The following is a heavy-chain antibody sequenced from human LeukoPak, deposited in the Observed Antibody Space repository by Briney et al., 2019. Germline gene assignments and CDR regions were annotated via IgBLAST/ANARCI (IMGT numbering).Heavy chain of an antibody. D-gene: IGHD4-17*01. J-gene: IGHJ4*02. CDR2: ISYDGSNK. CDR3: AKGDGDYAGTDY. V-gene: IGHV3-30*18. CDR1: GFTFSSHG. Sequence: GRSLRLSCAASGFTFSSHGMHWVRQAPGKGLEWVAVISYDGSNKYYADSVKGRFTISRDNSKNTLYLQMNSLRAEDTAVYYCAKGDGDYAGTDYWGQGTLVTVSS.